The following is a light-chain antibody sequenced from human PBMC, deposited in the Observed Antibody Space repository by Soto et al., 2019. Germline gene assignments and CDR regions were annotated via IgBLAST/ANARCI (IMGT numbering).Light chain of an antibody. J-gene: IGKJ4*02. V-gene: IGKV3-15*01. CDR3: QQYNKRPPRPRT. Sequence: EIVMTQSPATRSVSPGERATLSCSAGRTVSSNLDWYQQKPGQAHRLLIYGASTRATGIPATFSGRRSGTEFTHTISSLQADDFAVYYGQQYNKRPPRPRTFGGGTKVEIK. CDR2: GAS. CDR1: RTVSSN.